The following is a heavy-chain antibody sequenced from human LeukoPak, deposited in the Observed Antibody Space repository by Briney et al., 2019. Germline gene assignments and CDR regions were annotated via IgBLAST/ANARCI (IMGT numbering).Heavy chain of an antibody. V-gene: IGHV5-51*01. CDR3: ARQGYYGSGSYYNGDY. CDR2: IYPGDSDT. D-gene: IGHD3-10*01. J-gene: IGHJ4*02. Sequence: GEPLKISCKGSGYSFTSYWIGWVRQMPGKGLEWMGIIYPGDSDTRYSPSFQGQVTISADKSISTAYLQWSSLKASDTAMYYCARQGYYGSGSYYNGDYWGQGTLVTVSS. CDR1: GYSFTSYW.